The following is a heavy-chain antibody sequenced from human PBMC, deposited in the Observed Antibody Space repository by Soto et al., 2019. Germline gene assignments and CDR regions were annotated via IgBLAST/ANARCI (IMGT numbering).Heavy chain of an antibody. CDR1: GFTFSSYA. CDR3: AKADNFLSGYYIGGSCMHV. Sequence: GGSLRLSCAASGFTFSSYAMSWVRQAPGKGLEWVSAISGSGGSTYYADSVKGRFTIPRDNSKNTLYLQMNSLRAEDTAVYYCAKADNFLSGYYIGGSCMHVWGQATTVTV. J-gene: IGHJ6*02. CDR2: ISGSGGST. D-gene: IGHD3-3*01. V-gene: IGHV3-23*01.